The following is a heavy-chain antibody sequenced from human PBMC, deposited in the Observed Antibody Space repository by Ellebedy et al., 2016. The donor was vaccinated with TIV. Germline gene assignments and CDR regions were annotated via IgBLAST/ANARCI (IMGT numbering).Heavy chain of an antibody. D-gene: IGHD2-8*01. CDR3: ATDLRYCSNDVCFKRYDAFDI. CDR2: FDPEDGET. Sequence: AASVKVSCKVSGYTLTDLSMHWVRQAPGKGPEWMGGFDPEDGETIYAQKFQGRVTMTEDTSTDTAYMELSSLRSEDTAVYYCATDLRYCSNDVCFKRYDAFDIWGQGTMVTVSS. CDR1: GYTLTDLS. J-gene: IGHJ3*02. V-gene: IGHV1-24*01.